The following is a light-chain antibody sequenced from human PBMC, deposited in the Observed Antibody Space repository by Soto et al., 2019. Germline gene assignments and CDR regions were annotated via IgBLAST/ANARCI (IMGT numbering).Light chain of an antibody. CDR2: SDN. Sequence: QSVLTQPPSASGTPGLRVTISCSGSNSNVGSNSVNWYQQLPGMAPKLLLYSDNQRPSGVPDRFSGSKSGSSASLAISGLQSEDEADYHCSTWDDNLSTWLFGGGTKLTVL. CDR1: NSNVGSNS. J-gene: IGLJ3*02. CDR3: STWDDNLSTWL. V-gene: IGLV1-44*01.